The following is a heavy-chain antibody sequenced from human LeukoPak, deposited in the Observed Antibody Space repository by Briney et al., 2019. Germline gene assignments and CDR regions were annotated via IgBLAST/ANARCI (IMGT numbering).Heavy chain of an antibody. CDR1: GGSISSGSYY. D-gene: IGHD5-18*01. CDR2: IYTSGST. Sequence: SETLSLTCTVSGGSISSGSYYWSWIRQPAGKGLEWIGRIYTSGSTNYNPSLKSRVTISVDTSKNQFSLKLSSVTAADPAVYYCARDADSYGYESWFDPWGQGTLVTVSS. CDR3: ARDADSYGYESWFDP. J-gene: IGHJ5*02. V-gene: IGHV4-61*02.